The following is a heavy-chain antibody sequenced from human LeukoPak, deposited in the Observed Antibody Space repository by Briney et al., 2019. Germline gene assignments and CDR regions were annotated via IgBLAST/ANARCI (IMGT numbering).Heavy chain of an antibody. CDR2: IIPIFGTA. D-gene: IGHD3-10*01. CDR1: GGTFSSYA. CDR3: ARGSVLLWFGESRDPKKTCFDP. V-gene: IGHV1-69*01. Sequence: ASVKVSCKASGGTFSSYAISWVRQAPGQGLEWMGGIIPIFGTANYAQKFQGRVTITADESTSTAYMELSRLRSDDTAVYYCARGSVLLWFGESRDPKKTCFDPWGQGTLVTVSS. J-gene: IGHJ5*02.